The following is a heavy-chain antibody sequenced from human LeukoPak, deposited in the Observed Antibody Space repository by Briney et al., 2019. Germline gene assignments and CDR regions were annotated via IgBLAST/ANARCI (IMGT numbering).Heavy chain of an antibody. V-gene: IGHV3-74*01. CDR3: IKQRDDAFDI. D-gene: IGHD6-25*01. CDR2: INTDGSST. Sequence: GGSLRLSCAASGFTFSNYNMNWVRQAPGKGLEWVSRINTDGSSTSYADSVKGRFTTSRDNAKNTLYLQMNSLRAEDTAVYYCIKQRDDAFDIWGQGTMVTVSS. CDR1: GFTFSNYN. J-gene: IGHJ3*02.